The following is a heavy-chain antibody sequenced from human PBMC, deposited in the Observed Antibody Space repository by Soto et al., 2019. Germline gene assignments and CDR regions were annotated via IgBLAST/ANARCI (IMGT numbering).Heavy chain of an antibody. CDR3: ARERGYSGYDPLYYGMDV. V-gene: IGHV1-69*13. J-gene: IGHJ6*02. D-gene: IGHD5-12*01. CDR2: IIPIFGTA. Sequence: SVKVSCKASGGTFSSYAISWVRQVPGQGLEWMGGIIPIFGTANYAQRFQGRVTITADESTSTAYMELSSLRSEDTAVYYCARERGYSGYDPLYYGMDVWGQGTTVTVSS. CDR1: GGTFSSYA.